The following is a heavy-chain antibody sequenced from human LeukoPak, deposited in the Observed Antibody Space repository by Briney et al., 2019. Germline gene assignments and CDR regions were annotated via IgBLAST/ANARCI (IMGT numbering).Heavy chain of an antibody. Sequence: GGSLRLSCAASGFTFSGSAMHWVRQASGKGLEWVGRIRSKANSYATAYAASVKGRFTISRDDSKNTAYLQMNSLKTEDTAVYYCTTGSIMVRGVIINDAFDIWGQGTMVTVSS. CDR3: TTGSIMVRGVIINDAFDI. V-gene: IGHV3-73*01. CDR2: IRSKANSYAT. J-gene: IGHJ3*02. CDR1: GFTFSGSA. D-gene: IGHD3-10*01.